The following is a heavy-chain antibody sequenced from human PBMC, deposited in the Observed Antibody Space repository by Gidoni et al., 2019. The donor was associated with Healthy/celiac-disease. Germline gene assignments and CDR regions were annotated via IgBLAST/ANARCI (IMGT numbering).Heavy chain of an antibody. J-gene: IGHJ4*02. D-gene: IGHD6-6*01. CDR3: ARYMQGAEYPDY. CDR1: GVTFSSYE. Sequence: EVQLVESGGGLVQPGGSLSLCCPASGVTFSSYERNWVRQAPGKGMEWVLYISSSGSTIYYADSVKCRFTIARDNAKNSLYLQMNSLRDEDTAVYYCARYMQGAEYPDYWGQGTLVTVSS. V-gene: IGHV3-48*03. CDR2: ISSSGSTI.